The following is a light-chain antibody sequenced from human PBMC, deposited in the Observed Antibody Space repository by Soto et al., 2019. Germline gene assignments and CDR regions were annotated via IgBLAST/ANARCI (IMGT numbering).Light chain of an antibody. CDR3: LLPYSGEKV. V-gene: IGLV7-46*01. Sequence: QAVVTQAPSLTVYPGGSVTLTCGSSSRAVRSGHYHYWYQQKPGQAPRTLIYDTSNRHSWTPARFSGSLLGSKAALTLSGAQPEDEAEYYCLLPYSGEKVFGTGTKVTVL. CDR1: SRAVRSGHY. CDR2: DTS. J-gene: IGLJ1*01.